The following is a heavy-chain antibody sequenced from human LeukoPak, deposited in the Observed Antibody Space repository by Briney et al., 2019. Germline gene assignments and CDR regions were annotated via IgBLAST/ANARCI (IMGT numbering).Heavy chain of an antibody. Sequence: GGSLRLSCAASGFTFSSYSMNWVRQAPGKGLEWVSSISSSSSYIYYADSVKGRFTISRDNAKNSLCLQMNSLRAEDTAVYYCARVVTVTTKLVDYWGQGTLVTVSS. CDR3: ARVVTVTTKLVDY. CDR1: GFTFSSYS. V-gene: IGHV3-21*01. CDR2: ISSSSSYI. J-gene: IGHJ4*02. D-gene: IGHD4-17*01.